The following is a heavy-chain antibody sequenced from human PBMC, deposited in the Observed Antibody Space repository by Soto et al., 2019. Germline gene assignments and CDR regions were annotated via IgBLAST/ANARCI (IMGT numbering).Heavy chain of an antibody. CDR1: GFTFGDYG. D-gene: IGHD5-12*01. CDR2: IRSKSYGKTT. V-gene: IGHV3-49*03. Sequence: GGSLRLSCSTSGFTFGDYGMTWFRQAPGKGLEWVGLIRSKSYGKTTEYAASATDRFTISRDDSKRIAYLQMNSLKADDTAVYYCTTGSLREPFDYWGQGTLVTVSS. J-gene: IGHJ4*02. CDR3: TTGSLREPFDY.